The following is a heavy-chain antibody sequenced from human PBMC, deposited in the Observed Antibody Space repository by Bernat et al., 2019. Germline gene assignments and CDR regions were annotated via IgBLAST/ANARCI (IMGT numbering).Heavy chain of an antibody. CDR2: ISSSGSTI. Sequence: EVQLVESGGGLVQPGGSLRLSCAASGFTFSSYEMNWVRQAPGKGLEWVSYISSSGSTIYYADSVKGRFTISRDNAKNSLYLQMNSLRADDTAVYYCARSGPARGYSGYDFYYWGQGTLVTVSS. D-gene: IGHD5-12*01. CDR3: ARSGPARGYSGYDFYY. V-gene: IGHV3-48*03. J-gene: IGHJ4*02. CDR1: GFTFSSYE.